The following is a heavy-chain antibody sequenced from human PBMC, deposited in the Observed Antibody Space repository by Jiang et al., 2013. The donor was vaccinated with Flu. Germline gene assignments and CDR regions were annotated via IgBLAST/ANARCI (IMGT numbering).Heavy chain of an antibody. CDR3: AKQNVYDSGGFSFDY. V-gene: IGHV5-10-1*01. J-gene: IGHJ4*02. CDR1: GYRFTSYW. Sequence: VKKPGESLRISCEGSGYRFTSYWINWVRQVPGKGLEWMGRIDPSDSYTDYSPSFQGHVTISADKSISTAYLQWSSLKASDTAMYFCAKQNVYDSGGFSFDYWGQGALITVSS. CDR2: IDPSDSYT. D-gene: IGHD3-22*01.